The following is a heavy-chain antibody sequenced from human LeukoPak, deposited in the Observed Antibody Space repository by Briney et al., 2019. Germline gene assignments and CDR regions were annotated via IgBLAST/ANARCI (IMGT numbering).Heavy chain of an antibody. CDR2: ISAYNGNT. CDR3: ARRYCSSTSCYHHFDY. J-gene: IGHJ4*02. CDR1: GYTFTSYG. Sequence: ASVKVSCKASGYTFTSYGISWVRQAPGQGLEWMGWISAYNGNTNYAQKLQGRVTMTTDTSTSTACMELRSLRSDDTAVYYCARRYCSSTSCYHHFDYWGQGTLVTVSS. V-gene: IGHV1-18*01. D-gene: IGHD2-2*01.